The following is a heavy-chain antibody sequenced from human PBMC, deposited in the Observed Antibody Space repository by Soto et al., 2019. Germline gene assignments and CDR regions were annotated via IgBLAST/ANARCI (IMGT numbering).Heavy chain of an antibody. CDR1: GYTFTSYG. CDR2: ISAYNGNT. D-gene: IGHD4-17*01. Sequence: QVQLVQSGAEVKKPGASVKVSCKASGYTFTSYGISWVRQAPGQGLEWMGWISAYNGNTNYAQKLQGRVTMTTDTSTRTAYMELRSLSTDDTAVYYCARLYGDYVCDYWGQGTLVTVSS. J-gene: IGHJ4*02. CDR3: ARLYGDYVCDY. V-gene: IGHV1-18*01.